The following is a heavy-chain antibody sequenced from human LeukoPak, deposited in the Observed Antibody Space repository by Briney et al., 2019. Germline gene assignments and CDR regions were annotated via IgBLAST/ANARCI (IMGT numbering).Heavy chain of an antibody. V-gene: IGHV4-39*01. CDR2: IYYTGST. J-gene: IGHJ3*02. D-gene: IGHD2-15*01. CDR3: ARRFGSNSKAGAFDI. Sequence: PGGSLRLSCAASGFTFSDFYMTWIRQSPGKGLEWTGTIYYTGSTYYNPSHKSRVTVSVDTPKNQFSLKLSSMTAADTAVYYCARRFGSNSKAGAFDIWGQGTMVTVSS. CDR1: GFTFSDFY.